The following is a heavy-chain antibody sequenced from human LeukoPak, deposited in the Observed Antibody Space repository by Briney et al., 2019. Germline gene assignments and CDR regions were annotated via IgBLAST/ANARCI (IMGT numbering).Heavy chain of an antibody. D-gene: IGHD1-7*01. J-gene: IGHJ4*02. Sequence: SETLSLTCSVSGGSVKSFYWSWLRQPAGKGLEWIGRIYSSGSTNYNPSLKNRVTMSVDTSKNQFSLKLTSVTAADTAVYYCARDGSGNYYWGQGTLVIVSS. CDR2: IYSSGST. CDR1: GGSVKSFY. V-gene: IGHV4-4*07. CDR3: ARDGSGNYY.